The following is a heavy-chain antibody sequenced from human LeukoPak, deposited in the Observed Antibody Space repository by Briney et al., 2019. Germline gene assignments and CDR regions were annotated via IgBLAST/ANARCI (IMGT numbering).Heavy chain of an antibody. CDR3: ARGNSGYDYAFDI. V-gene: IGHV4-59*01. Sequence: PSETLSLTCTVSGGSISSYYWSWIRQPPGKGLEWIGYIYYSGSTNYNPSLKSRVTISVDTSKNQFSLKLSSVTAADTAVYYCARGNSGYDYAFDIWGQGTMVSVSS. CDR1: GGSISSYY. CDR2: IYYSGST. J-gene: IGHJ3*02. D-gene: IGHD5-12*01.